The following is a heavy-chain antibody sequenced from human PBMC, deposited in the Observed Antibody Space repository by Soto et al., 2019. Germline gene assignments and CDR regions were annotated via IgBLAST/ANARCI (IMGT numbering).Heavy chain of an antibody. CDR3: AKERTYYYYSVGDV. J-gene: IGHJ6*02. CDR1: GFTFSFYA. Sequence: GGSLRLSFAASGFTFSFYAMIWVRQAPGKGLEWVSDIIDSGGSTYYADSVKGRFTISRDNSKSTLYLQMNSLRAEDTALYYSAKERTYYYYSVGDVGGQGTTVTVSS. CDR2: IIDSGGST. V-gene: IGHV3-23*01.